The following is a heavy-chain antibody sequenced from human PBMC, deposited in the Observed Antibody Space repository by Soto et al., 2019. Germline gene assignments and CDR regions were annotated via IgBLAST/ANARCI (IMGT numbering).Heavy chain of an antibody. Sequence: SVKVSYKASGYRFTNNDVSWVRQATGQGLEWMGWMNPGSGDTGYAQKSQGRVTMTRDISIATAYMELSSLRSDDTAIYYCARMETFGSLNWFDPWGQGTLVTVYS. D-gene: IGHD3-16*01. CDR2: MNPGSGDT. J-gene: IGHJ5*02. CDR1: GYRFTNND. V-gene: IGHV1-8*01. CDR3: ARMETFGSLNWFDP.